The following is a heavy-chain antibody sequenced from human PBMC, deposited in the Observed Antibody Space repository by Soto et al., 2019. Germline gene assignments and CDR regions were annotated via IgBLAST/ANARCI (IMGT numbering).Heavy chain of an antibody. CDR3: ARCSFVTHYSYYYMDG. V-gene: IGHV4-4*02. Sequence: SETLSLTCAVSSDSISRSHWLTCVRQSPGKGLEWLGDIYYSGSVYYNPSLRSRISISMDKSNNQFSLNLSSVTAADTAVYYCARCSFVTHYSYYYMDGWCTGTSVTLSS. CDR1: SDSISRSHW. D-gene: IGHD2-21*02. CDR2: IYYSGSV. J-gene: IGHJ6*03.